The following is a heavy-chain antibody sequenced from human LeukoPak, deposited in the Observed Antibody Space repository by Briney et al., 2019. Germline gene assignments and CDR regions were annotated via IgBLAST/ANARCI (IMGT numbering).Heavy chain of an antibody. CDR2: IIPIFGTA. CDR1: GGTFSSYA. Sequence: SVKVSCKASGGTFSSYAISWVRQAPGQGLEWMGGIIPIFGTANYAQKFQGRVTITADESTSTAYMELSSLRSEDAAVYYCARHVDSNYPFDYWGQGTLVTVSS. J-gene: IGHJ4*02. D-gene: IGHD4-11*01. CDR3: ARHVDSNYPFDY. V-gene: IGHV1-69*13.